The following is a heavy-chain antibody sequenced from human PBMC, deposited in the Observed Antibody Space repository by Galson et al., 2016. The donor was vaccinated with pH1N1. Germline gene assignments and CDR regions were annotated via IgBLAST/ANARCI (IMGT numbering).Heavy chain of an antibody. V-gene: IGHV4-59*08. CDR2: FYNSGST. Sequence: SETLSLTCTVSGGSISSEYWSWIRQPPGKGLEWIGFFYNSGSTKYNPSHKRRVTISADTSKKQFSLRLSSVTAADTAVYYCARHAETSTWGLLYWGRGILVTVSS. CDR1: GGSISSEY. D-gene: IGHD7-27*01. CDR3: ARHAETSTWGLLY. J-gene: IGHJ4*02.